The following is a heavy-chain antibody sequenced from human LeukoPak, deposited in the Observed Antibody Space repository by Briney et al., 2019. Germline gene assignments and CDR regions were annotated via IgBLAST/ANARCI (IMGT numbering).Heavy chain of an antibody. CDR3: ARDPAGSGFAFDS. V-gene: IGHV3-30*04. Sequence: PGGSLRLSCAASGFTFSSYAMHWVRQAPGKGLEWVAVISYDGSNKYYADSVKGRFTISRDNSKNTLYLQMNSLRVEDTAVYYCARDPAGSGFAFDSWGQGALVTVSS. J-gene: IGHJ4*02. D-gene: IGHD1-1*01. CDR2: ISYDGSNK. CDR1: GFTFSSYA.